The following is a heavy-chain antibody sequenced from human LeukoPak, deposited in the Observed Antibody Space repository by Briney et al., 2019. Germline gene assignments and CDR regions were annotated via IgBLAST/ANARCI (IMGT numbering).Heavy chain of an antibody. J-gene: IGHJ3*02. CDR1: GGSISSYY. CDR2: IYYSGCT. V-gene: IGHV4-59*01. Sequence: SETLSLTCTVSGGSISSYYWSWIRQPPGKGLEWIGYIYYSGCTNYNPSLKSRVTISVDTSKNQFSLKLSSVTAADTAVYYCARDTYSSSWYRDAFDIWGQGTMVTVSS. D-gene: IGHD6-13*01. CDR3: ARDTYSSSWYRDAFDI.